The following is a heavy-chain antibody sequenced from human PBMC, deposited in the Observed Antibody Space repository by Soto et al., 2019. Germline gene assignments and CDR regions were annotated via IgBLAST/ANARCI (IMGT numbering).Heavy chain of an antibody. J-gene: IGHJ5*02. CDR3: ARGLSSGYDFYDP. Sequence: PSETLSLTCTVSGGSISSSSYYWGWIRQPPGKGLEWIGSIYYSGSTYYNPSLKSRVTISVDTSKNQFSLKLSSVTADDTAVYYCARGLSSGYDFYDPWGQGTLVTVSS. D-gene: IGHD5-12*01. CDR2: IYYSGST. CDR1: GGSISSSSYY. V-gene: IGHV4-39*07.